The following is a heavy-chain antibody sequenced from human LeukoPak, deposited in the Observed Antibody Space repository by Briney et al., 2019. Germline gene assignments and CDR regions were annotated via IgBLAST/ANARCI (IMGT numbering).Heavy chain of an antibody. V-gene: IGHV4-34*09. CDR1: GGSFSGYY. Sequence: PSETLSLTCAVYGGSFSGYYWSWIRQPPGKGLEWIGYIYYSGSTYYNPSLKSRVTISVDTSKNQFSLKLSSVTAADTAVYYCARAQENIVVVTTSHYFDYWGQGTLVTVSS. J-gene: IGHJ4*02. D-gene: IGHD2-21*02. CDR3: ARAQENIVVVTTSHYFDY. CDR2: IYYSGST.